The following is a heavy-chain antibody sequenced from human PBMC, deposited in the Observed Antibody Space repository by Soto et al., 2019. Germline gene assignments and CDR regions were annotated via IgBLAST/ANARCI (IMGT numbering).Heavy chain of an antibody. Sequence: GGSLRLSCAASGFTFSSYAMSWVRQAPGKGLEWVSAISGSGGSTYYADSVKGRFTISRDNSKNTLYLQMNSLRAEDTAVYYCAKPVVSSTRSYYYYGMDVWGQGTTVTVSS. CDR2: ISGSGGST. V-gene: IGHV3-23*01. J-gene: IGHJ6*02. D-gene: IGHD2-2*01. CDR1: GFTFSSYA. CDR3: AKPVVSSTRSYYYYGMDV.